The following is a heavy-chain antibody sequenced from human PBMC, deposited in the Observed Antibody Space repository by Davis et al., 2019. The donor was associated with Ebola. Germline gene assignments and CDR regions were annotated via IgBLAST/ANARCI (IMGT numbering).Heavy chain of an antibody. Sequence: GGSLRLSCAASGFTFSSYSMNWVRQAPGKGLEGVSSISSSSSYIYYADSVKGRFTISRDNSKNTLYLQMNSLRAEDTAVYYCARDPLFHSKTLDSWGQGTLVTVSS. CDR1: GFTFSSYS. CDR2: ISSSSSYI. D-gene: IGHD2/OR15-2a*01. J-gene: IGHJ4*02. V-gene: IGHV3-21*01. CDR3: ARDPLFHSKTLDS.